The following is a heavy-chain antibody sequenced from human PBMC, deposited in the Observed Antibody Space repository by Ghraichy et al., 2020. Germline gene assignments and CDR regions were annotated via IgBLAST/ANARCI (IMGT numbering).Heavy chain of an antibody. CDR1: GFSFDDYT. CDR3: AKEGSSTRPFDS. Sequence: ESLNISCAASGFSFDDYTMHWVRQGPEKGLEWVSLITWDGGTTDYADSVKGRFTISRDNSKHSLYLQMNSLKTEDTALYYCAKEGSSTRPFDSWGQGTLVTVSS. V-gene: IGHV3-43*01. D-gene: IGHD2-2*01. CDR2: ITWDGGTT. J-gene: IGHJ4*02.